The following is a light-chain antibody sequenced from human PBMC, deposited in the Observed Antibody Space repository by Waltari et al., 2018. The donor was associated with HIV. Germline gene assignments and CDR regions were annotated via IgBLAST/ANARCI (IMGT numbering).Light chain of an antibody. CDR2: AAS. CDR3: QQAYSTPHT. CDR1: QTITTN. J-gene: IGKJ1*01. Sequence: DIQMTQSPFSLSASVGDRVTITCRASQTITTNLNWYQQKPGKAPNLLIYAASSLQTGVPSRFSGRGSGTDFTLTISSLQPEDFATYYCQQAYSTPHTFGQGTTVETK. V-gene: IGKV1-39*01.